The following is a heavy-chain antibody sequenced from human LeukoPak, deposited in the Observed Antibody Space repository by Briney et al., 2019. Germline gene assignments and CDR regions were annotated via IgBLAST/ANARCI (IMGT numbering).Heavy chain of an antibody. D-gene: IGHD3-3*01. CDR1: GYTFTSYD. CDR2: MNPNSGNT. Sequence: ASVKVSSKASGYTFTSYDINWVRQATGQGLEWMGWMNPNSGNTGYAQKFQGRVTMTRNTSISTAYMELSSLRSEDTAVYYCARAQNQGRFLEWLGYYYYYMDVWGKGTTVTVSS. J-gene: IGHJ6*03. CDR3: ARAQNQGRFLEWLGYYYYYMDV. V-gene: IGHV1-8*01.